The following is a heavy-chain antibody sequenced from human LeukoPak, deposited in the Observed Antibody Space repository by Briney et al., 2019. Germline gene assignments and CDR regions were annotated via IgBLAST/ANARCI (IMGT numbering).Heavy chain of an antibody. J-gene: IGHJ1*01. V-gene: IGHV4-34*01. CDR1: GGSFSGYY. D-gene: IGHD2-15*01. CDR2: INHSGST. Sequence: SETLSLTCAVYGGSFSGYYWSWIRQPPGKGLEWIGEINHSGSTNYNPSLKSRVTISVDTSKNQFSLKLSSVTAADTAVYYCAAGGASRRYCSGGSCYSRGNSVPHWGQGTLVTVSS. CDR3: AAGGASRRYCSGGSCYSRGNSVPH.